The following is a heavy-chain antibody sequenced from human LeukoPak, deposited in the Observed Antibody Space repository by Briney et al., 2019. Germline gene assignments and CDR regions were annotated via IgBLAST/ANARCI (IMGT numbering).Heavy chain of an antibody. CDR2: IRQDGNEK. Sequence: GGSLRLSCAGAGFTLSNYWMSWVRQAPGKGLEWVANIRQDGNEKYYVDSVKGRFTISRDNPKNSLYLQMNSLRAEDTAIYYCARLRAAQTYDCWGQGTLVTVSS. J-gene: IGHJ4*02. CDR3: ARLRAAQTYDC. CDR1: GFTLSNYW. D-gene: IGHD6-13*01. V-gene: IGHV3-7*04.